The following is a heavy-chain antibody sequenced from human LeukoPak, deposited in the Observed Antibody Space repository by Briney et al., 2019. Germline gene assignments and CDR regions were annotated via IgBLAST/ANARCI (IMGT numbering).Heavy chain of an antibody. Sequence: PGGSLRLSCAASGFTFSSYAMSWVRQAPGKGLEWVSYISSSGSTIYYADSVKGRFTISRDNAKNSLYLQMNSLRAEDTAVYYCARDLSYCSSTSCYGGWFDPWGQGTLVTVSS. V-gene: IGHV3-48*04. CDR3: ARDLSYCSSTSCYGGWFDP. D-gene: IGHD2-2*01. CDR2: ISSSGSTI. CDR1: GFTFSSYA. J-gene: IGHJ5*02.